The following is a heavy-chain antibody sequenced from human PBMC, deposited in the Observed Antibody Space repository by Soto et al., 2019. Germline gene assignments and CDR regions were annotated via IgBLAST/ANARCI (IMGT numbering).Heavy chain of an antibody. CDR3: ARVKVPAAILGAFDL. D-gene: IGHD2-2*02. Sequence: ASVKVSCKACGCTFSTYGITWVRQAPGQGLDWMGWINPLKGDTKSAANFQDRVTMTTDTSTRTAYMELRSLRSDDTAVYYCARVKVPAAILGAFDLWGQGTLVT. CDR2: INPLKGDT. CDR1: GCTFSTYG. J-gene: IGHJ3*01. V-gene: IGHV1-18*01.